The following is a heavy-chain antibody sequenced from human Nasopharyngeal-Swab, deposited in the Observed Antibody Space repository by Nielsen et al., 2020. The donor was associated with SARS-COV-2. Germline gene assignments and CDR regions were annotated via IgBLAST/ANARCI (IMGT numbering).Heavy chain of an antibody. CDR3: ATGLIVVVPAAMDV. D-gene: IGHD2-2*01. Sequence: SETLSLTCTVSGGSISSGSYYWSWIRQPAGKGLEWIGRIYTSGSTNYNPSLKSRVTISVDTSKNQFSLKLSSVTAADTAVYYCATGLIVVVPAAMDVWGQGTTVTVSS. CDR2: IYTSGST. J-gene: IGHJ6*02. CDR1: GGSISSGSYY. V-gene: IGHV4-61*02.